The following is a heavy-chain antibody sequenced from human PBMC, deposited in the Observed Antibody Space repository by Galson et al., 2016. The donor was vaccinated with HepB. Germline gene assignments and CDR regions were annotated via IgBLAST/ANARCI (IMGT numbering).Heavy chain of an antibody. CDR1: GYTFTSYY. V-gene: IGHV1-46*01. CDR3: ARGRGYYYFEY. Sequence: SVKVSCKASGYTFTSYYMHWVRQVPGQGLEWMGIINPTGGGTSYAQKFQGRVTMTRDTSTSTVYMELSGLRSEDTAVYYCARGRGYYYFEYWGLGTLVTVSS. D-gene: IGHD3-3*01. J-gene: IGHJ4*02. CDR2: INPTGGGT.